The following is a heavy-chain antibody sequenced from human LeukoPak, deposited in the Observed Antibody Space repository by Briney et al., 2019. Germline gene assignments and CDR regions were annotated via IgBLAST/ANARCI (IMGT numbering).Heavy chain of an antibody. V-gene: IGHV4-34*01. J-gene: IGHJ4*02. Sequence: SETLSLTCAVYGGPFSTYYWSWIRQPPGKGLEWIGEINHSASTNYNPSLKSRVTISVDASKNQFSLKLSSVTAADTAVYYCARVTPRSSGWYRPFDYWGQGTLVTVSS. CDR2: INHSAST. CDR1: GGPFSTYY. D-gene: IGHD6-19*01. CDR3: ARVTPRSSGWYRPFDY.